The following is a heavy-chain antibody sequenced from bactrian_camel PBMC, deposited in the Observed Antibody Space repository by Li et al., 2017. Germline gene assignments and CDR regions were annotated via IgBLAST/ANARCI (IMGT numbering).Heavy chain of an antibody. D-gene: IGHD2*01. Sequence: HVQLVESGGGSVQPGGSLRMSCVSSGYKYNSFRGSCMAWFRQAPGKEREAVATIYTGNGNEYYADSVKGRFTISQDSARNTLYLQMDSLKPEDTALYYCAASGGRTYCSRAYYYLAPPPEFGIRGQGTQVTVS. J-gene: IGHJ4*01. CDR1: GYKYNSFRGSC. V-gene: IGHV3S1*01. CDR2: IYTGNGNE. CDR3: AASGGRTYCSRAYYYLAPPPEFGI.